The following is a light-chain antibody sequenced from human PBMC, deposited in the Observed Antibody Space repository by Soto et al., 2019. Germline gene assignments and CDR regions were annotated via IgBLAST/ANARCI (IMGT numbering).Light chain of an antibody. CDR2: DVT. J-gene: IGLJ1*01. CDR1: SSDVGGYNY. CDR3: SSYTSTSTLEV. Sequence: QSALTQPASVSGSPGQSITISCTGTSSDVGGYNYVSWYQQHPGKGPKLLIYDVTNRPSGVSNRFSGSKSGNTASLTISGLQAEDEDDYYCSSYTSTSTLEVFGTGTKLTVL. V-gene: IGLV2-14*03.